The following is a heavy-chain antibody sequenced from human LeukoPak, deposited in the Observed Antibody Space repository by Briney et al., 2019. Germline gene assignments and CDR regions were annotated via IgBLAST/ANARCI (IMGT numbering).Heavy chain of an antibody. V-gene: IGHV4-34*01. CDR1: GGSFSGYY. Sequence: PSETLSLTCAVYGGSFSGYYWSWIRQPQGKGLEWIGEINHSGSTNYNPSLKSRVTISVDTSKNQFSLKLSSVTAADTAVYYCAIHIVVVPAAKKKNWFDPWGQGTLVTVSS. J-gene: IGHJ5*02. CDR3: AIHIVVVPAAKKKNWFDP. D-gene: IGHD2-2*01. CDR2: INHSGST.